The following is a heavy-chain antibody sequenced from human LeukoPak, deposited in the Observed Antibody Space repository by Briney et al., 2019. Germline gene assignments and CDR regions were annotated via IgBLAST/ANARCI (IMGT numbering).Heavy chain of an antibody. CDR1: DGSLSSYY. D-gene: IGHD5-24*01. J-gene: IGHJ5*02. CDR3: ARGRQRRYKNERNNWFDP. CDR2: IYYSGST. V-gene: IGHV4-59*01. Sequence: PSETLSLTCTVSDGSLSSYYWSWIRQPPGKGLEWIGYIYYSGSTNYNPSLKSRVTISVDTSKNQFSLKLSSVTAADTAVYYCARGRQRRYKNERNNWFDPWGQGTLVTVSS.